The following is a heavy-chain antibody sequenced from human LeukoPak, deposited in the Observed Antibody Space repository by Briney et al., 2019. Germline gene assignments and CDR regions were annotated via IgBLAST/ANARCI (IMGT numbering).Heavy chain of an antibody. D-gene: IGHD3-16*01. CDR3: ARDYTGDFNYFDY. CDR1: GYSISSGYY. V-gene: IGHV4-38-2*02. J-gene: IGHJ4*02. CDR2: IYHSGST. Sequence: SETLSLTCTVSGYSISSGYYWGWIRQPPGKGVEWIGSIYHSGSTYYNPSLKSRVTISVDTSKNQFSLKLSSVTAADTAVYYCARDYTGDFNYFDYWGQGTLVTVSS.